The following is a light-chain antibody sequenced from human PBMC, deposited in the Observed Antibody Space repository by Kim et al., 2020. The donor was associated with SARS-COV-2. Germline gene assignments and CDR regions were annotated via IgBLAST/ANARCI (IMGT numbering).Light chain of an antibody. CDR1: QSVSSK. V-gene: IGKV3-15*01. CDR2: GAS. Sequence: EIVMTQSPATLSVSPGERATLSCRASQSVSSKLAWYQQKPGQAPRLLIYGASTRATGIPARCSGSGSGTEFTLTISSLQSEDFAVYYCQQYNNWPPWTFGQGTKVDIK. J-gene: IGKJ1*01. CDR3: QQYNNWPPWT.